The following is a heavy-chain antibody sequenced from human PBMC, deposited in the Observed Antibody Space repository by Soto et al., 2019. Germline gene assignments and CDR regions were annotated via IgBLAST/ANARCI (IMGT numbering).Heavy chain of an antibody. CDR1: GYTFTSYD. J-gene: IGHJ5*02. Sequence: ASGKVSCKASGYTFTSYDINWVRQATGQGLEWMGWMNPNSGNTGYAQKFQGRVTMTRNTSISTAYMELSSLRYEDTAVYYCARERSAAGTGWFDPWGQGTLVTVSS. D-gene: IGHD6-13*01. CDR3: ARERSAAGTGWFDP. CDR2: MNPNSGNT. V-gene: IGHV1-8*01.